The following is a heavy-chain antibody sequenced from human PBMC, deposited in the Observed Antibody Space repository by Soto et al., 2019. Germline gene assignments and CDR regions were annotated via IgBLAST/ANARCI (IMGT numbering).Heavy chain of an antibody. CDR2: IWYDGSNK. CDR1: GFTFSSYG. CDR3: ARGCYDFWSGHLCY. J-gene: IGHJ4*02. D-gene: IGHD3-3*01. V-gene: IGHV3-33*01. Sequence: LRLSCAASGFTFSSYGMHWVRQAPGKGLEWVAVIWYDGSNKYYADSVKGRFTISRDNSKNTLYLQMNSLRAEDTAVYYCARGCYDFWSGHLCYWGQGTLVTVSS.